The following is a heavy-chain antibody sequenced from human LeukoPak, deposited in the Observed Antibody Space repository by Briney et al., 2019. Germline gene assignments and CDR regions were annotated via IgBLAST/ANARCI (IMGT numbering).Heavy chain of an antibody. CDR2: IWYDGSNK. V-gene: IGHV3-33*03. CDR3: VRSSGWPDY. CDR1: GFTFNTYG. J-gene: IGHJ4*02. Sequence: GGSLRLSCAAAGFTFNTYGMHWLRQAPGKGLEWVALIWYDGSNKYYADSVKGRFTISRDSAKNTLYLQMYSLRVEDTAVYYCVRSSGWPDYWGQGTLVTVSS. D-gene: IGHD6-19*01.